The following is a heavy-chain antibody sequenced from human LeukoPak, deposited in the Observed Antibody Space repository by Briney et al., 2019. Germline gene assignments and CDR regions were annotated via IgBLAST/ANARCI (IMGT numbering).Heavy chain of an antibody. CDR3: VKSAGFDWLSPLDAFDI. CDR2: ISSSGGST. J-gene: IGHJ3*02. V-gene: IGHV3-64D*06. CDR1: GFTFSRYA. Sequence: GGSLRLSCPASGFTFSRYAMHWVRQAPGKGLEYVSAISSSGGSTYYADSVKGRFTISRDNSKDTLYLQMSSLRAEDTTVYYCVKSAGFDWLSPLDAFDIWGQGTMVTVSS. D-gene: IGHD3-9*01.